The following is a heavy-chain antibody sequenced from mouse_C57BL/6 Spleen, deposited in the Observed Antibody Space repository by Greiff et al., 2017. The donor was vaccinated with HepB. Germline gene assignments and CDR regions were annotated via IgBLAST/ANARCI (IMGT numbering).Heavy chain of an antibody. CDR1: GYTFTDYN. J-gene: IGHJ3*01. D-gene: IGHD2-4*01. V-gene: IGHV1-22*01. CDR2: INPNNGGT. Sequence: EVQLQQSGPELVKPGASVKMSCKASGYTFTDYNMHWVKQSHGKSLEWIGYINPNNGGTSYNQKFKGKATLTVNKSSSTAYMELRSLTSEDSAVYYCARKGIIRAYDYGAWFAYWGQGTLVTVSA. CDR3: ARKGIIRAYDYGAWFAY.